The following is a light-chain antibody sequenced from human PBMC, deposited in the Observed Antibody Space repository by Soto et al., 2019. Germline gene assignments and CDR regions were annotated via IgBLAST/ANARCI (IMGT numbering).Light chain of an antibody. CDR2: GAS. V-gene: IGKV3-20*01. Sequence: EIVLTQTPGTLSLSPGERATLSCRASQSVTSSHLAWYQQKPGQAPRLPIDGASTRATGIPDRFSGSGSDTDFSLTIRRLDPEDFAMYYCLLYFSPDRYTFGPGTKVQIK. CDR1: QSVTSSH. CDR3: LLYFSPDRYT. J-gene: IGKJ2*01.